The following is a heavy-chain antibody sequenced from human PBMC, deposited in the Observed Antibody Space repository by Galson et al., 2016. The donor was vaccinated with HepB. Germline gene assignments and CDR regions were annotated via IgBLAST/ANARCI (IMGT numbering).Heavy chain of an antibody. CDR1: GFTFNNHA. D-gene: IGHD7-27*01. J-gene: IGHJ4*02. CDR2: ISPSGDNT. CDR3: ARRGINWGFFDY. Sequence: SLRLSCAASGFTFNNHAMNWVRQAPGKGLEWVSTISPSGDNTYYADSVKGRFTISRDISKNTLCLQKNSLRADDTALYYCARRGINWGFFDYWGQGTLVTVSS. V-gene: IGHV3-23*01.